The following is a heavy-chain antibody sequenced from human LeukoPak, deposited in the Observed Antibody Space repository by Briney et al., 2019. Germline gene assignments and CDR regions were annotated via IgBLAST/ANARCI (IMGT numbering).Heavy chain of an antibody. Sequence: SVKVSCKASGYTFTSYYMHWVRQAPGQGLEWMGGIIPIFGTANYAQKFQGRVTITADESTSTAYMELSSLRSEDTAVYYCARPGDYYDSSGYSDAFDIWGQGTMVTVSS. CDR2: IIPIFGTA. J-gene: IGHJ3*02. CDR3: ARPGDYYDSSGYSDAFDI. CDR1: GYTFTSYY. D-gene: IGHD3-22*01. V-gene: IGHV1-69*13.